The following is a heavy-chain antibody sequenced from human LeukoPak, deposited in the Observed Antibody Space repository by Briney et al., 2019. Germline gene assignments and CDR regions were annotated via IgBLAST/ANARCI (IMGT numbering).Heavy chain of an antibody. CDR2: ISGSAGST. V-gene: IGHV3-23*01. CDR1: GFTFSSYA. D-gene: IGHD6-13*01. CDR3: AKDKIAAAGYNFDY. J-gene: IGHJ4*02. Sequence: GGSLRLSCAASGFTFSSYAMSWVRQAPGKGLEWVSAISGSAGSTYYADSVKGRFTISRDNSKNTLYLQMNSPRAEDTAVYYCAKDKIAAAGYNFDYWGQGTLVTVSS.